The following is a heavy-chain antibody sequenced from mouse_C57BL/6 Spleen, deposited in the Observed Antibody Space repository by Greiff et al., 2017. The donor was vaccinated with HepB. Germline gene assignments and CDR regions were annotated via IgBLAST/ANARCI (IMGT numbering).Heavy chain of an antibody. CDR3: ARDGLLRVDY. D-gene: IGHD1-1*01. CDR2: IHPNSGST. CDR1: GYTFTSYW. Sequence: VQLQQPGAELVKPGASVKLSCKASGYTFTSYWMHWVKQRPGQGLEWIGMIHPNSGSTNYNEKFTSKATLTVDKSSSTAYMQLSSLTSEDSAVYYCARDGLLRVDYWGQGTSVTVSS. V-gene: IGHV1-64*01. J-gene: IGHJ4*01.